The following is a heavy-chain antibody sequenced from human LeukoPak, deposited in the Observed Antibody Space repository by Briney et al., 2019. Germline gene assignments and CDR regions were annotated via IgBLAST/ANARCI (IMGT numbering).Heavy chain of an antibody. J-gene: IGHJ4*02. CDR3: ARHVGDSPSLLRYFDWLLMYYFDY. CDR1: GGSISSSSYY. CDR2: IYYSGST. D-gene: IGHD3-9*01. V-gene: IGHV4-39*01. Sequence: SETLSLTCTVSGGSISSSSYYWGWLRQPPGKGLEWIGSIYYSGSTYYNPSLKSRVTISVDTSKNQFSLKLSSVTAADTAVYYCARHVGDSPSLLRYFDWLLMYYFDYWGQGTLVTVSS.